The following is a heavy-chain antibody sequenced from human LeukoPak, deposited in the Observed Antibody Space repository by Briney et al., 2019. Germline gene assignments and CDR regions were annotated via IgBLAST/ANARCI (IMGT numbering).Heavy chain of an antibody. CDR3: ARHTIFCSFINCSPFDP. Sequence: PLETLSLTCTVSGGFINSALYYWAWIRQTPEKQLEWIGSVSHDGITKYSPSLGGRVSLSADTSKNAFFMEVHSVTAADSAMYYCARHTIFCSFINCSPFDPWGQGTLVTVSS. J-gene: IGHJ5*02. CDR1: GGFINSALYY. CDR2: VSHDGIT. D-gene: IGHD3-3*01. V-gene: IGHV4-39*01.